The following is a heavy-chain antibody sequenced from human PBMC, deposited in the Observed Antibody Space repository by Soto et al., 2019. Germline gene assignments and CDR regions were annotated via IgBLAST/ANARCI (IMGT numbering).Heavy chain of an antibody. CDR2: IDDSGRT. D-gene: IGHD1-7*01. V-gene: IGHV4-59*12. J-gene: IGHJ4*02. CDR3: ARDDRAAYIGNFGY. CDR1: GGSPSYYY. Sequence: SETLSLTCTISGGSPSYYYWTWIRQPPGKGLEWIGNIDDSGRTNYNPSLKSRVTISVDTSSNQFSLKVSSVTAADTAVYYCARDDRAAYIGNFGYCGQGPLVTVSS.